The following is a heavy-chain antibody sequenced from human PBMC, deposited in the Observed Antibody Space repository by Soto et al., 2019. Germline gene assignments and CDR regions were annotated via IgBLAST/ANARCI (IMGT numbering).Heavy chain of an antibody. D-gene: IGHD5-12*01. J-gene: IGHJ6*02. CDR3: ARVRGYDLGYYYGMDV. CDR2: IKQDGSEK. Sequence: LRLSCAASGFTFSSYWMSWVRQAPGKGLEWVANIKQDGSEKYYVDSVKGRFTISRDNAKNSLYLQMNSLRAEDTVVYYCARVRGYDLGYYYGMDVWGQGTTVTVSS. V-gene: IGHV3-7*01. CDR1: GFTFSSYW.